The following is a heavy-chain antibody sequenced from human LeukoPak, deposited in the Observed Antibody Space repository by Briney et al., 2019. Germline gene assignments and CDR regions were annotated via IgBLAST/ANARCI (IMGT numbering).Heavy chain of an antibody. CDR2: IHYSGST. D-gene: IGHD5-12*01. Sequence: SETLSLTCNVSGGSISSYYWSWIRQPPGKGLEWIGYIHYSGSTNYNPSLKSRVTISVDTSKHQFSLKLSSVTAADTAVYYCARDIYSGYDFGYWGQGTLVTVSS. CDR3: ARDIYSGYDFGY. CDR1: GGSISSYY. V-gene: IGHV4-59*01. J-gene: IGHJ4*02.